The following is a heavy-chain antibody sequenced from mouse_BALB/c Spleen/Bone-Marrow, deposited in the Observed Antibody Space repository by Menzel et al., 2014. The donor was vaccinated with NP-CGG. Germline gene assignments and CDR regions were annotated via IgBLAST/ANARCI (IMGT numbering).Heavy chain of an antibody. CDR1: GFAFSSYD. CDR2: ISSGGGST. Sequence: EVKLVESGGGLVKPGGSLKLSCAASGFAFSSYDMSWVRQTPEKRLGWVAYISSGGGSTYYPDTVKGRFTISRDNAKNTLYLQMSSLKSEDTAMYYCARTTPYAMDYWGQGTSVTVSS. J-gene: IGHJ4*01. D-gene: IGHD5-5*01. CDR3: ARTTPYAMDY. V-gene: IGHV5-12-1*01.